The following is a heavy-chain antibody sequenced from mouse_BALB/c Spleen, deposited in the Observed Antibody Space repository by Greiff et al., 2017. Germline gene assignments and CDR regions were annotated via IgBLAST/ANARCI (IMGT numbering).Heavy chain of an antibody. Sequence: VQLQQSGAELAKPGASVKMSCKASGYTFTSYWMHWVKQRPGQGLEWIGYINPSTGYTEYNQKFKDKATLTADKSSSTAYMQLSSLTSEDSAVYYCARAGAARAPLDFDYWGQGTTLTVSS. D-gene: IGHD3-1*01. V-gene: IGHV1-7*01. J-gene: IGHJ2*01. CDR1: GYTFTSYW. CDR2: INPSTGYT. CDR3: ARAGAARAPLDFDY.